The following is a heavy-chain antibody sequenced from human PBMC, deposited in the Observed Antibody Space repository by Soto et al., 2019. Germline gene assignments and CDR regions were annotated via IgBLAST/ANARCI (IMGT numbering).Heavy chain of an antibody. D-gene: IGHD2-15*01. CDR2: IYYSGST. Sequence: QVQLQESGPGLVKPSQTLSLTCTVSGGSISSGDYYWSWIRQPPGKGLEWIGYIYYSGSTSYNPSLKSRVTISVDTSKNQFSLKLSSVTAADTAVYYCARGVLGYCSGGSCSTDFDYWGQGTLVTVSS. V-gene: IGHV4-30-4*01. J-gene: IGHJ4*02. CDR1: GGSISSGDYY. CDR3: ARGVLGYCSGGSCSTDFDY.